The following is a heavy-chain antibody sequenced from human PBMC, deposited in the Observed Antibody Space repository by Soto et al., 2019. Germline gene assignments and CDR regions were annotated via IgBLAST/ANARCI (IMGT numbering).Heavy chain of an antibody. Sequence: ASVKVSCKASGYTFTSYGISWVRQAPGQGLEWMGWISAYNGNTNSAQKLQGRVTMTTDTSTSTAYMELRSLRSDDTAVYFCARDHRMITFGRPLAGYWGQGTLVTVSS. CDR2: ISAYNGNT. CDR3: ARDHRMITFGRPLAGY. D-gene: IGHD3-16*01. V-gene: IGHV1-18*01. J-gene: IGHJ4*02. CDR1: GYTFTSYG.